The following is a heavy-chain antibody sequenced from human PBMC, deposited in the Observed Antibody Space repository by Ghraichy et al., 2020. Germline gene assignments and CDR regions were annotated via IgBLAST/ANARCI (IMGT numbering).Heavy chain of an antibody. V-gene: IGHV1-69*05. CDR1: GGTFSSYA. CDR3: ARSGTAMVTSGYYYYYYGMDV. D-gene: IGHD5-18*01. J-gene: IGHJ6*02. CDR2: IIPIFGTA. Sequence: SVKVSCKASGGTFSSYAISWVRQAPGQGLEWMGGIIPIFGTANYAQKFQGRVTITTDESTSTAYMELSSLRSEDTAVYYCARSGTAMVTSGYYYYYYGMDVWGQGTTVTVSS.